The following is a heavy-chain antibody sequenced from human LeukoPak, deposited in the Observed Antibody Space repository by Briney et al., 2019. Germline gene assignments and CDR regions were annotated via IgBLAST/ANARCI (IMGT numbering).Heavy chain of an antibody. CDR3: ARDGYSSGDDY. Sequence: GRSLRLSCAASGFTFSSYGMHWVRQAPGKGLEWVAAIWYDGSNKYYADSAKGRFTISRDNSKNTLYLQMNSLRAEDTAVYYCARDGYSSGDDYWGQGTLVTVSS. J-gene: IGHJ4*02. D-gene: IGHD6-25*01. CDR2: IWYDGSNK. V-gene: IGHV3-33*01. CDR1: GFTFSSYG.